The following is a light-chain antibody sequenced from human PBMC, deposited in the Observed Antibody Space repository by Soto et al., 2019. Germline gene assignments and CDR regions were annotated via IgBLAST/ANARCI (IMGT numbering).Light chain of an antibody. Sequence: DIQMTQSPSSLPASVGDRVTITCRASQSISSYLNWYQQKPGKAPKLLIYAASSLQGGVPSRCSGSGSGTDFTLTISSLKPEDFATYYCQQSYSTPLTFGRGTKVDIK. J-gene: IGKJ3*01. CDR3: QQSYSTPLT. V-gene: IGKV1-39*01. CDR1: QSISSY. CDR2: AAS.